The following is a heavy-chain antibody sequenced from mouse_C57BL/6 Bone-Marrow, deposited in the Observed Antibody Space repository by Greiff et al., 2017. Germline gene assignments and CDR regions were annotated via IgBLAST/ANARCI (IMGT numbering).Heavy chain of an antibody. V-gene: IGHV1-80*01. J-gene: IGHJ3*01. CDR3: ARSYYGRIPFAY. CDR1: GYAFSSYW. D-gene: IGHD1-1*01. Sequence: QVHVKQSGAELVKPGASVKISCKASGYAFSSYWMNWVKQRPGKGLEWIGQIYPGDGDTNYNGKFKGKATLTADKSSSTAYMQLSSLTSEDSAVYFCARSYYGRIPFAYWGQGTLVTVSA. CDR2: IYPGDGDT.